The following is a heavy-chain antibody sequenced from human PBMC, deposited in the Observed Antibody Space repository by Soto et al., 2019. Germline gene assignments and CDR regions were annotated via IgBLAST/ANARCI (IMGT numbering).Heavy chain of an antibody. J-gene: IGHJ4*02. Sequence: PGGSLRLSCAASGFTFSSYAMSWVRQAPGKGLEWVSAISGSGGSTYYADSVKGRFTISRDNSKNTLYLQMNSLRAEDTAVYYCAKDSGLPDDIVVVVAATYYFDYWGQGTLVTVSS. V-gene: IGHV3-23*01. CDR3: AKDSGLPDDIVVVVAATYYFDY. CDR1: GFTFSSYA. CDR2: ISGSGGST. D-gene: IGHD2-15*01.